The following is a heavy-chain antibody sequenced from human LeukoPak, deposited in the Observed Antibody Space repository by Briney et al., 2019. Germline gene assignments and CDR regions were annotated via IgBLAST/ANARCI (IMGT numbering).Heavy chain of an antibody. CDR1: GFTFSSYG. J-gene: IGHJ4*02. CDR3: AKSGSHSFMVY. D-gene: IGHD1-26*01. Sequence: GGTLRLSCAASGFTFSSYGMSWVRQAPGKGLEWVSAISGSGGSTYYADSVKGRFTISRDNSKNTLYLQMNSLRAEDTAVYYCAKSGSHSFMVYWGQGTLVTVSS. V-gene: IGHV3-23*01. CDR2: ISGSGGST.